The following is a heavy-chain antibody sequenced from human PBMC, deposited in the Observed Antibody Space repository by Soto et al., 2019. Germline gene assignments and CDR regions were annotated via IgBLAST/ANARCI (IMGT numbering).Heavy chain of an antibody. V-gene: IGHV4-4*02. Sequence: QVHLQESGPGLVEPSGTLSLTCAVSGGSISSSEWWTWVRQPPGKGLEWIGEIYRGGSTNYNPSLESRVTLSIDKSNNHFSLRLSSVPAADTAVYYCATRTGPPVWGQGTLVTVSS. D-gene: IGHD6-19*01. J-gene: IGHJ4*02. CDR3: ATRTGPPV. CDR1: GGSISSSEW. CDR2: IYRGGST.